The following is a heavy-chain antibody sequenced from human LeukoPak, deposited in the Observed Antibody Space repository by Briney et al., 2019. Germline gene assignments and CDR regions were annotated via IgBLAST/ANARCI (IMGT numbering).Heavy chain of an antibody. V-gene: IGHV3-74*01. J-gene: IGHJ4*02. CDR1: GFTFSSYW. CDR3: VRDYITLDYFDY. Sequence: GGSLRLSCAASGFTFSSYWMHWVRQAPGKGLVWVSCISSDGSSTSYADAVKGRFTISRDNAKNTLYLQMNSLRAEDTAVYYCVRDYITLDYFDYWGQGTLVTVSS. CDR2: ISSDGSST. D-gene: IGHD3-10*01.